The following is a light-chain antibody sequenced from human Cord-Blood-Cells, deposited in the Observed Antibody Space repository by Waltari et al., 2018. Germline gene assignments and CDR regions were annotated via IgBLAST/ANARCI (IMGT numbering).Light chain of an antibody. CDR2: DAS. J-gene: IGKJ3*01. Sequence: DIQMTKSPSSLSASVGDRVTIPCQASQDISNYLNWYQQKPGKAPKLLIYDASNLETGVPSRFSGSGSGTDFTFTISSLQPEDIATYYCQQYDNLPAFTFGPGTKVDIK. CDR1: QDISNY. V-gene: IGKV1-33*01. CDR3: QQYDNLPAFT.